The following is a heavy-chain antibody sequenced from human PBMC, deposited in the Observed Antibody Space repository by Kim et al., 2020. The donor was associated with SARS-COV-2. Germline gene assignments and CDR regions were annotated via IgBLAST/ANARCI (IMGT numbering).Heavy chain of an antibody. V-gene: IGHV3-30*18. D-gene: IGHD3-22*01. Sequence: GGSLRLSCAASGFTFSSYGMHWVRQAPGKGLEWVAVISYEGSNKYYADSVKGRFTISRDNSKNTLYLQMNSLRAEDTAVYYCAKEVYYDSSGYDAFDIWGQGTMVTVSS. J-gene: IGHJ3*02. CDR1: GFTFSSYG. CDR3: AKEVYYDSSGYDAFDI. CDR2: ISYEGSNK.